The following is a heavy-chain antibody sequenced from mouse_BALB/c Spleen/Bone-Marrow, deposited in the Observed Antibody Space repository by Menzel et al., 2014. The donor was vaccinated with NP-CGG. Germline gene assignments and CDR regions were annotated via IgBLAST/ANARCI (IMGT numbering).Heavy chain of an antibody. J-gene: IGHJ1*01. CDR2: IDPANGNT. CDR3: ASYRYTWYFDV. V-gene: IGHV14-3*02. CDR1: GFNIKDTY. Sequence: VHVKQSGAELVKPGASVKLSCTASGFNIKDTYMHWVKQRPEQGLEWIGRIDPANGNTKCDPKFQGKATITADTSSNTAYLQLSSLTSEDTAVYYCASYRYTWYFDVWGAGTTVTVSS. D-gene: IGHD2-14*01.